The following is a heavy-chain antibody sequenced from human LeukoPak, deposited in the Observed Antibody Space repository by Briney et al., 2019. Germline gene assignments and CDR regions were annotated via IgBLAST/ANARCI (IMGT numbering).Heavy chain of an antibody. CDR3: AKDGAARGGLDF. J-gene: IGHJ4*02. V-gene: IGHV3-74*01. D-gene: IGHD6-6*01. Sequence: PGGSLRLSCAASGFTFSHYWMHWVRQAPGKGLVWVSRVNSDGFYTGYADSVKGRFTISRDNAKNTLDLQMSSLRAEDTAVYYCAKDGAARGGLDFWGQGILVTVSS. CDR2: VNSDGFYT. CDR1: GFTFSHYW.